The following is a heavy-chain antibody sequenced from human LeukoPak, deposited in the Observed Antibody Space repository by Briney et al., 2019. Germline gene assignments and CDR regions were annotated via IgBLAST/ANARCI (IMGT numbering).Heavy chain of an antibody. CDR1: GFSLTSSGVG. D-gene: IGHD6-13*01. J-gene: IGHJ4*02. Sequence: ESGPTLVNPTHTLTLSRSFSGFSLTSSGVGVAWIRQPPGKALEWLGVLYWDDEKRYRPSLKRRLTITKSTSTNQVVLTLTNVDPVDTATDFCAQGISRWYGMPFDNWGQETLVTVFS. CDR2: LYWDDEK. V-gene: IGHV2-5*02. CDR3: AQGISRWYGMPFDN.